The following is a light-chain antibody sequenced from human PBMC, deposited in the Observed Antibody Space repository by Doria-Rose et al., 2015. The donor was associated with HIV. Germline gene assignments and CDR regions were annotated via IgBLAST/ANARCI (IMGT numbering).Light chain of an antibody. V-gene: IGKV4-1*01. Sequence: TQSPESLGMSLGERATLNCESNQSLLYTSKNYLAWYQQKPGQPPKLLIYWVSTRQSEVPARFSGSGSGTDFTLTISSLEAEDVAVYYCQQYYDTPSFGPGTTVDIK. CDR3: QQYYDTPS. CDR1: QSLLYTSKNY. J-gene: IGKJ3*01. CDR2: WVS.